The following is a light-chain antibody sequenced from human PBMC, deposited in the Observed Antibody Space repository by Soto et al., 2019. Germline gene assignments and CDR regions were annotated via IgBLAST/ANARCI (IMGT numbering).Light chain of an antibody. J-gene: IGKJ4*01. CDR2: DAS. Sequence: DLQMTQSPSSLSASVGDRVTITCQASQDISNYLNWYQQKPGKAPKLLIYDASNLETGVPSRFSGSGSGTDFTFTISSLQPKDIATYYCQQYDNLPPLTFGGGTKVEIK. CDR1: QDISNY. CDR3: QQYDNLPPLT. V-gene: IGKV1-33*01.